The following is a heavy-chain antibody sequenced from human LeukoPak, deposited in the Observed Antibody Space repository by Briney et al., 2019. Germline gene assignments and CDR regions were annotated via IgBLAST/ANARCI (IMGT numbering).Heavy chain of an antibody. CDR3: AREAARLFDY. J-gene: IGHJ4*02. V-gene: IGHV1-69*13. CDR1: GGTFSSYA. Sequence: EASVNVSCKASGGTFSSYAISWVRQAPGQGLEWMGGIIPIFGTANYAQKFQGRVTITADESTSTAYMELSSLRSEDTAVYYCAREAARLFDYWGQGTLVTVSS. CDR2: IIPIFGTA. D-gene: IGHD6-6*01.